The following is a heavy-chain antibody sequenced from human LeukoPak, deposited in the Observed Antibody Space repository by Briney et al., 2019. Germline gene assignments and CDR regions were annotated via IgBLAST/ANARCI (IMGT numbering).Heavy chain of an antibody. D-gene: IGHD7-27*01. V-gene: IGHV3-21*01. CDR2: ISSSSSYI. J-gene: IGHJ3*02. CDR3: AKDLQTGDKAFDI. CDR1: GFTFSSYS. Sequence: GGSLRLSCAASGFTFSSYSMNWVRQAPGKGLEWVSSISSSSSYIYYADSVKGRFTISRDNAKNSLYLQMSSLRAEDTAVYYCAKDLQTGDKAFDIWGQGTMVTVSS.